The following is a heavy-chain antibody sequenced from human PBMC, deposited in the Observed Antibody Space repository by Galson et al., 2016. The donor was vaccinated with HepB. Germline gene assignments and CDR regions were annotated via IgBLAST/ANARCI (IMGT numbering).Heavy chain of an antibody. CDR3: SRQYHLLYYFFDN. V-gene: IGHV1-69*06. D-gene: IGHD2-2*02. CDR1: GYTFTNYD. J-gene: IGHJ4*02. Sequence: SVKVSCKASGYTFTNYDINWVRQAPGHGLEWMGGIIPIFATANYAQKFQGRVTMTADISTSTAYMELSSLRSEDPAVYYCSRQYHLLYYFFDNWGQGTPGTVSS. CDR2: IIPIFATA.